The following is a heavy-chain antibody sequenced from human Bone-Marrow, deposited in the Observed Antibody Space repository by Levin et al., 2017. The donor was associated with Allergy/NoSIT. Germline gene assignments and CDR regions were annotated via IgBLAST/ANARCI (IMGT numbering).Heavy chain of an antibody. D-gene: IGHD2-2*01. CDR1: GGSISSSSYY. J-gene: IGHJ4*02. CDR2: IYYSGST. Sequence: TSETLSLTCTVSGGSISSSSYYWGWIRQPPGTGLEWIGSIYYSGSTYYNPSLKSRVTISVDTSKNQFSLKLSSVTAADTAVYYCARQPGEAAMRVDFDYWGQGTLVTVSS. V-gene: IGHV4-39*01. CDR3: ARQPGEAAMRVDFDY.